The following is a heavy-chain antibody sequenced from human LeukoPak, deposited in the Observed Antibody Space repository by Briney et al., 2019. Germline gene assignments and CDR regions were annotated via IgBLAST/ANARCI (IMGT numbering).Heavy chain of an antibody. Sequence: GGSLRLSCAASGFTFSRFSMNWVRQAPGKGLEWVSYISSSGSTIYYADSVKGRFTISRDNAKNSLYLQMNSLRAEDTAVYYCARGDTAMAHLYYFDYWGQGTLVTVSS. CDR1: GFTFSRFS. V-gene: IGHV3-48*04. D-gene: IGHD5-18*01. CDR3: ARGDTAMAHLYYFDY. CDR2: ISSSGSTI. J-gene: IGHJ4*02.